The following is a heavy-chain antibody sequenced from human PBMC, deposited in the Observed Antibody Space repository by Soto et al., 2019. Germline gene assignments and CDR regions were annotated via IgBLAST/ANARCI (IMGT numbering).Heavy chain of an antibody. CDR2: IYYSGST. D-gene: IGHD6-19*01. V-gene: IGHV4-39*01. J-gene: IGHJ3*02. CDR1: CGSISSSSYY. Sequence: SETLSLTCTVSCGSISSSSYYWGWIRQPPGKGLEWIGSIYYSGSTYYNPSLKSRVTISVDTSKNQFSLKLSSVTAADTAVYYCSTGMRIAVAGTGAFDIWGQGTMVTVSS. CDR3: STGMRIAVAGTGAFDI.